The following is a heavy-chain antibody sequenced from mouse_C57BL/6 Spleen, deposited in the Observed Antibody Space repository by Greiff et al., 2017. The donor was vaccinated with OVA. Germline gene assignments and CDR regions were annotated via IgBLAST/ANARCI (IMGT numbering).Heavy chain of an antibody. CDR1: GFSLTSYG. V-gene: IGHV2-2*01. J-gene: IGHJ2*01. D-gene: IGHD3-2*02. CDR3: ARMGSSGYAPFDY. Sequence: QVQLQQSGPGLVQPSQSLSITCTVSGFSLTSYGVHWVRQSPGKGLEWLGVIWSGGSTDYNAAFISRLSISKDNSKSQVFFKMNSLQADDTAIYYCARMGSSGYAPFDYWGQGTTLTVSS. CDR2: IWSGGST.